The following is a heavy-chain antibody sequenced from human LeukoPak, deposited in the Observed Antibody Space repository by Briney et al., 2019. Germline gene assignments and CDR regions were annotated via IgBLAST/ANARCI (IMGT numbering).Heavy chain of an antibody. CDR2: KNPNSGNT. D-gene: IGHD3-10*01. J-gene: IGHJ4*02. V-gene: IGHV1-8*01. Sequence: PSVNLSCTPSGYIFTTYVITWGRQAAGHRLGWWGWKNPNSGNTGYAQKFQGRVTMTMNTSISTAYMELSSLRSEDTAVYYCARIKTRVRGSSGGYWGQGTLVTVSS. CDR3: ARIKTRVRGSSGGY. CDR1: GYIFTTYV.